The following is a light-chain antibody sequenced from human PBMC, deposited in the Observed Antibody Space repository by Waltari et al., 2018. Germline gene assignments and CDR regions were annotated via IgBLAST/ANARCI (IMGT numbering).Light chain of an antibody. CDR3: CSYAGRYTFV. J-gene: IGLJ1*01. Sequence: QSALTQPRSVSGSPGQSVTISCTGRGSDVGGYIYVSWYHHHPGRAPKVVIYDVDKRPSGVPDRFSGSQSGKTASLTISGLQAEDEGDYYCCSYAGRYTFVFGSGTRVTVL. CDR2: DVD. V-gene: IGLV2-11*01. CDR1: GSDVGGYIY.